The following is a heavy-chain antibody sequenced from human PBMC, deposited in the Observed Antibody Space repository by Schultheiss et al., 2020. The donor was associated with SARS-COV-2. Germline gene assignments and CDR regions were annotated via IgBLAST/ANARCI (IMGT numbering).Heavy chain of an antibody. J-gene: IGHJ4*02. CDR3: AREGYCSSTSCPYQYMFY. CDR2: ISSSSSTI. D-gene: IGHD2-2*01. CDR1: RFTFSSYV. Sequence: GGSLRLSCARFTFSSYVMSWVRQAPGKGLEWVSYISSSSSTIYYADSVKGRFTISRDNSNDTLYLRMNSLRADDTAVYYCAREGYCSSTSCPYQYMFYWGQGSVITVAS. V-gene: IGHV3-48*01.